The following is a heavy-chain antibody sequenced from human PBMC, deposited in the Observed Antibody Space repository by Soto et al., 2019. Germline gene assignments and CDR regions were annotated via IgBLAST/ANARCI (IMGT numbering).Heavy chain of an antibody. CDR3: AKRRGAGGHFDY. CDR1: GFTFSSYA. Sequence: GGSLRLSCAAAGFTFSSYAMGWVRQGPGKGLEWVAVVSIGGSTHYADSVRGRFTISRDNSKNTLSLQMNSLTAEDTAVYFCAKRRGAGGHFDYWGQGALVTVSS. J-gene: IGHJ4*02. V-gene: IGHV3-23*01. CDR2: VSIGGST. D-gene: IGHD2-15*01.